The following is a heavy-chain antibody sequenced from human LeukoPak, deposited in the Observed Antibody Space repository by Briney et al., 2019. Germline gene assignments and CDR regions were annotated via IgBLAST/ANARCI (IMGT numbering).Heavy chain of an antibody. D-gene: IGHD4-17*01. Sequence: GGSLRLSCAASGFTFDDYAMHWVRQAPGKGLEWVSLISGDGGSTYYADSVKGRFTISRDNSKNTLFLQMNSLRAEDTAVYYCAREAVTRNYFDYWGQGTLVTVCS. CDR2: ISGDGGST. J-gene: IGHJ4*02. CDR1: GFTFDDYA. V-gene: IGHV3-43*02. CDR3: AREAVTRNYFDY.